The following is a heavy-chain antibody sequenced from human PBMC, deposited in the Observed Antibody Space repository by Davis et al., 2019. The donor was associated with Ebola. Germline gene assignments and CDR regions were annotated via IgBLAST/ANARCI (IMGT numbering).Heavy chain of an antibody. CDR3: ARGRGYYDSSGPLNVRFDP. Sequence: SETLSLTCAVYGGSFSGYYWSWLRQPPGKGLEWIGDIHHSGSTNYNPSLKSRVTISVDTSKNQFSLKLSSVTAADTAVYYCARGRGYYDSSGPLNVRFDPWGQGTLVTVSS. V-gene: IGHV4-34*01. CDR2: IHHSGST. J-gene: IGHJ5*02. CDR1: GGSFSGYY. D-gene: IGHD3-22*01.